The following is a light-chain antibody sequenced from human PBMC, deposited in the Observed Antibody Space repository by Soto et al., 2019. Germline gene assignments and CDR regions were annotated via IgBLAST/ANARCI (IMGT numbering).Light chain of an antibody. CDR3: QQANSFPIT. Sequence: DIQMTQSPSSVSASLGDRVTLTCRASQDVGKWSAWYQQKPGKAPTLLIHGASSLQSGVPSRYSGSGSGTDFTLTISSLQPEDFATYYCQQANSFPITFGQGTRLEI. CDR2: GAS. CDR1: QDVGKW. J-gene: IGKJ5*01. V-gene: IGKV1-12*01.